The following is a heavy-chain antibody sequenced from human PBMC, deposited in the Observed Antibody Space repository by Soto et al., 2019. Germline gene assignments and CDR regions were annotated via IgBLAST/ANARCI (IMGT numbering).Heavy chain of an antibody. CDR3: AREGSGYNL. V-gene: IGHV1-69*13. CDR2: IIPVFGRP. J-gene: IGHJ1*01. CDR1: GGSFSSFG. Sequence: SVKVSCKASGGSFSSFGISWVRQAPGQGLEWMGGIIPVFGRPNYAQRFRGRLTVTADESTNTVYLELIDLRSEDTAVYYCAREGSGYNLWGQGTQVTVSS. D-gene: IGHD5-12*01.